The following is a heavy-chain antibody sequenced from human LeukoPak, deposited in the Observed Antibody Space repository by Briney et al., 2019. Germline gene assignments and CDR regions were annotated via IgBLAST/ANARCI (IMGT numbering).Heavy chain of an antibody. CDR2: INPNSGGT. CDR3: ARDFGRSSWYGWFDP. D-gene: IGHD6-13*01. CDR1: GYTFTGYY. J-gene: IGHJ5*02. Sequence: SVKVSCKASGYTFTGYYMHWVRQAPGQGLEWMGWINPNSGGTNYAQKFQGRVTMTRDTSISTAYMELSRLRSDDTAVYYRARDFGRSSWYGWFDPWGQGTLVTVSS. V-gene: IGHV1-2*02.